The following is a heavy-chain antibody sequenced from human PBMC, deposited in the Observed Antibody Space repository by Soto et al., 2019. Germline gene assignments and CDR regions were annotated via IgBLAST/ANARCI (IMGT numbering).Heavy chain of an antibody. CDR1: GFTFSSYA. V-gene: IGHV3-23*01. Sequence: PGGSLRLSCAASGFTFSSYAMSWVRQAPGKGLEWVSAISGSGGSTYYADSVKGRFTISRDNSKNTLYLQMNSLRAEDTAVYYCAKDAQYYDFWSGPSWFDPWGQGTLVTVSS. D-gene: IGHD3-3*01. CDR3: AKDAQYYDFWSGPSWFDP. J-gene: IGHJ5*02. CDR2: ISGSGGST.